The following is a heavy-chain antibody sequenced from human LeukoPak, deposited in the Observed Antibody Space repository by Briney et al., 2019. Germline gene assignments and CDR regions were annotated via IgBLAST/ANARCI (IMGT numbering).Heavy chain of an antibody. Sequence: GGSLRLSCAASGFTFSSHGMSWVRQAPGKGLEWVSSISSSGSYIYYADSVKGRFTISRDNAKNSLYLQMNSLRAEDTAVYYCASPSSNSYGSPAEWGQGTLVTVSS. CDR3: ASPSSNSYGSPAE. V-gene: IGHV3-21*01. J-gene: IGHJ4*02. D-gene: IGHD5-18*01. CDR1: GFTFSSHG. CDR2: ISSSGSYI.